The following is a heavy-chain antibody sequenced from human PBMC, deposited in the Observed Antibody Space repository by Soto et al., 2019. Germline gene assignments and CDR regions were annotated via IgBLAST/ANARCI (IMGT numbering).Heavy chain of an antibody. Sequence: EVQLVESGGGLVQPGGSLRLSCAASGFTFSSYSMNWVRQAPGKGLEWVSYFSSSSSTIYYADSVKGRFTTSRDNAKNSLYLQMSSLRDEDTAVYYCAGEGYPFDYWGQGTLVTVST. CDR3: AGEGYPFDY. V-gene: IGHV3-48*02. D-gene: IGHD5-12*01. CDR1: GFTFSSYS. CDR2: FSSSSSTI. J-gene: IGHJ4*02.